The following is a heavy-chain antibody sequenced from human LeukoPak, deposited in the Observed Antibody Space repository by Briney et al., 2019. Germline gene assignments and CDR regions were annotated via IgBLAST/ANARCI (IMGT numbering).Heavy chain of an antibody. V-gene: IGHV1-69*06. D-gene: IGHD6-13*01. CDR1: GGTFSSYA. J-gene: IGHJ6*03. CDR3: ARVVGLPGYSSTWYSGYYYYMDV. Sequence: ASVKVSCTASGGTFSSYAISWVRQAPGQGLEWMGGIIPFFGTTNYAQKFQDRVTITADKSTSTAYMELSSLRSEDTAVYYCARVVGLPGYSSTWYSGYYYYMDVWGKGTTVTVSS. CDR2: IIPFFGTT.